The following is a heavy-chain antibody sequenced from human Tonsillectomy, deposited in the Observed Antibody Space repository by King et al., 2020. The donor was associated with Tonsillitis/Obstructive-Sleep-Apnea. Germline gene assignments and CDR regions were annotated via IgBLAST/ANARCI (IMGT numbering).Heavy chain of an antibody. CDR2: INPNSGGT. V-gene: IGHV1-2*06. CDR1: GYTFSDYY. D-gene: IGHD2-8*02. J-gene: IGHJ5*02. CDR3: ARDSSPSTIVLNWLDP. Sequence: QLVQSGAEVKKPGASVKVSCKASGYTFSDYYMHWVRQAPGQGLEWMGRINPNSGGTNYAQKFQGRVAMTRDTSISTAYMELSRRRSDDTAVYYCARDSSPSTIVLNWLDPWGQGTLVTVSS.